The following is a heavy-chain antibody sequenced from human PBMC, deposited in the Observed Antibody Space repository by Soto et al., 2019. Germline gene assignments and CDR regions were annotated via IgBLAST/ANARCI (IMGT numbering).Heavy chain of an antibody. Sequence: QLQLQESGPGLVKPSETLSLTCNVSGGSISSSSYYWGWIRQPPGKGLEWIGSIYYSGRTYYNPSLKSRVTISVDTSKHQFSLKLSSVTAADTAVYYCARLRVRGVITRPTFDYWGQGTLVTVSS. J-gene: IGHJ4*02. D-gene: IGHD3-10*01. CDR3: ARLRVRGVITRPTFDY. CDR1: GGSISSSSYY. CDR2: IYYSGRT. V-gene: IGHV4-39*01.